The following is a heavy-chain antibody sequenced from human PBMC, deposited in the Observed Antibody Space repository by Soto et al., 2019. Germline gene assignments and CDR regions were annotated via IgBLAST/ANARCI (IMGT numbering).Heavy chain of an antibody. CDR3: ASGYYWESDY. V-gene: IGHV4-39*01. Sequence: SEPKSLTWSVAGGSISSSSDYWGWTRQPPGKGLEWIGSIYYSGSTYYNPSLKSRVTISVDTSKNQFSLKLSSVTAADTAVYYCASGYYWESDYWGQGTLVTVSS. CDR1: GGSISSSSDY. J-gene: IGHJ4*02. D-gene: IGHD3-10*01. CDR2: IYYSGST.